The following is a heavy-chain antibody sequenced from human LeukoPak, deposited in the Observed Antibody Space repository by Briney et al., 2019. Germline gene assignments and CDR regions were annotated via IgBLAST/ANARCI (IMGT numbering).Heavy chain of an antibody. CDR2: IYPGDSDT. CDR1: GYSFSSSW. CDR3: ARLDGGLMVRGVKSFDY. V-gene: IGHV5-51*01. J-gene: IGHJ4*02. Sequence: GESLKISCKGSGYSFSSSWIGWVRQMPGKGLEWMGIIYPGDSDTRYSPSFEGQVTISVDKSVSTAYLHWSSLKASDTAVYFCARLDGGLMVRGVKSFDYWGQGTLVTVSS. D-gene: IGHD3-10*01.